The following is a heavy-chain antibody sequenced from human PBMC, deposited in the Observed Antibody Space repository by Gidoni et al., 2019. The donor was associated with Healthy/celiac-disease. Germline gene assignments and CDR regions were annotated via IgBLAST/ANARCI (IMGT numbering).Heavy chain of an antibody. Sequence: QVQLVQSGAEVKKPGASVKVSCKASGYPFPSYYMHWVRPAPGQGLEWMGIINPSGGSTSYAQKFQGRVTMTRDTSTSTVYMELSSLRSEDTAVYYCARMGPHYSNSYGMDVWGQGTTVTVSS. CDR3: ARMGPHYSNSYGMDV. J-gene: IGHJ6*02. CDR1: GYPFPSYY. D-gene: IGHD4-4*01. CDR2: INPSGGST. V-gene: IGHV1-46*03.